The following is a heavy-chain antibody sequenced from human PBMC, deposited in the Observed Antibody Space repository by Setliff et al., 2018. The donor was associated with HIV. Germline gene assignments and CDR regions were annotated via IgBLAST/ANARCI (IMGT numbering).Heavy chain of an antibody. CDR3: ARHGGITGTTDAFDI. V-gene: IGHV4-38-2*02. J-gene: IGHJ3*02. CDR2: IYHSGST. Sequence: NPSETLSLTCTVSGYSISSGYYWGWIRQPPGKGLEWIGSIYHSGSTYYNPSLKSRVTISVDKSKNQFSLKMSSLTAADTAVYYCARHGGITGTTDAFDIWGQGTMVTVSS. CDR1: GYSISSGYY. D-gene: IGHD1-7*01.